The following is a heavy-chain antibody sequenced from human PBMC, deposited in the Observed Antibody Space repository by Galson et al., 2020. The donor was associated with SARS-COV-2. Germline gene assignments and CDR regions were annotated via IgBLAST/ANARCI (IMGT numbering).Heavy chain of an antibody. CDR3: TTAQVQYDDVWGSYRYLPDFDY. CDR1: GFTFSNAW. J-gene: IGHJ4*02. CDR2: IKSKTDGGTT. V-gene: IGHV3-15*01. D-gene: IGHD3-16*02. Sequence: GESLKISCAASGFTFSNAWMSWVRQAPGKGLEWVGRIKSKTDGGTTDYAAPVKGRFTISRDDSKNTLYLQMNSLKTEDTAVYYCTTAQVQYDDVWGSYRYLPDFDYWGQGTLVTVSS.